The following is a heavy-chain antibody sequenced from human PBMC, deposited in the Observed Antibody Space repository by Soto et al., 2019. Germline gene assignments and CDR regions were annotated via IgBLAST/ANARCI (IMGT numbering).Heavy chain of an antibody. CDR3: AREGTRPGLAAAGFDY. CDR2: ISSSSSTI. Sequence: EVQLVESGGGLVQPGGSLRLSCAASGFTFSSYSMNWVRQAPGKGLELVSYISSSSSTIYYADSVKGRFTISRDNAKNSLYLQRNSLRAEDTAVYYCAREGTRPGLAAAGFDYCGQGTLASVSS. CDR1: GFTFSSYS. V-gene: IGHV3-48*01. D-gene: IGHD6-13*01. J-gene: IGHJ4*02.